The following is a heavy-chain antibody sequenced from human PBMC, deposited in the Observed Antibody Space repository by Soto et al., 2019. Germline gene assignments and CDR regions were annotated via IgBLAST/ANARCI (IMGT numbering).Heavy chain of an antibody. D-gene: IGHD5-12*01. CDR2: IIPIFGTA. V-gene: IGHV1-69*13. CDR1: GGTFSSYA. Sequence: SVKVSCKASGGTFSSYAISWVRQAPGQGLEWMGGIIPIFGTANYAQKFQGRVTITADESTSTAYMELSSLRSEDTAVYYCAREAGDGYNWNYWGQGTLVTVSS. CDR3: AREAGDGYNWNY. J-gene: IGHJ4*02.